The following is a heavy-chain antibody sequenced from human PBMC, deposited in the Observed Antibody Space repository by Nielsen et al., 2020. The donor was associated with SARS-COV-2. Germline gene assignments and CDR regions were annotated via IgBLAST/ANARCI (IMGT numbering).Heavy chain of an antibody. J-gene: IGHJ5*02. V-gene: IGHV1-3*01. CDR2: INAGNGNT. CDR3: ATGAAAGTQNWFDP. Sequence: ASVKVSCKASGYTFTSYAMHWVRQAPGQRLEWMGWINAGNGNTKYSQKFQGRVTMTEDTSTDTAYMELSSLGSEDTAVYYCATGAAAGTQNWFDPWGQGTLVTVSS. D-gene: IGHD6-13*01. CDR1: GYTFTSYA.